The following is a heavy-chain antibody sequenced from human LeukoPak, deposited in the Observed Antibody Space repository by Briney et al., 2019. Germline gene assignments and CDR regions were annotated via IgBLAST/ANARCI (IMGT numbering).Heavy chain of an antibody. CDR3: ARHYCSSASCYVDY. V-gene: IGHV4-39*01. CDR2: MYYSGST. Sequence: SETLSLTCTVSGGSISSSTYYWGWIRQPPGKGLEWIDMMYYSGSTYYNPSLKSRVTISVDTSKNQFSLKLSSVTAADTAVYYCARHYCSSASCYVDYWGQGTLDTVSS. D-gene: IGHD2-2*01. CDR1: GGSISSSTYY. J-gene: IGHJ4*02.